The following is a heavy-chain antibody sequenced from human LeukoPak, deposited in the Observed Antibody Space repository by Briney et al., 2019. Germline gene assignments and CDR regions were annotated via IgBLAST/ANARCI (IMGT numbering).Heavy chain of an antibody. J-gene: IGHJ5*02. CDR1: GGSFSGSYY. Sequence: SETLSLTCTVSGGSFSGSYYWGWIRQPPGKGLEWIGSIYSGGRIYYNPSLKSRVTISVDKSKNQVSLKLNSVTAADTAVYYCARGYRPKRLTIFGVVIRNNWFDPWGQGTLVTVSS. V-gene: IGHV4-39*07. CDR3: ARGYRPKRLTIFGVVIRNNWFDP. CDR2: IYSGGRI. D-gene: IGHD3-3*01.